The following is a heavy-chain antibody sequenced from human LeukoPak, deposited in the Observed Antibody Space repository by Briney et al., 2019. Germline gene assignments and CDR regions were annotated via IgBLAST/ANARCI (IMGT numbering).Heavy chain of an antibody. CDR2: IVTAVDT. Sequence: GGSLRLSCAASGFTFSSCDMHWVRQATGKGLEWVSAIVTAVDTYYPGSVKGRFTISRENAKNSLYLQMNSLRAGDTAVYYCARSCSSSWYGTFDYWGQGTLVTVSS. J-gene: IGHJ4*02. CDR1: GFTFSSCD. D-gene: IGHD6-13*01. CDR3: ARSCSSSWYGTFDY. V-gene: IGHV3-13*04.